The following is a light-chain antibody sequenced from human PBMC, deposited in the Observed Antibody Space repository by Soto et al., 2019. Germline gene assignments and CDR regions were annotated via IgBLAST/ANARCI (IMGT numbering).Light chain of an antibody. CDR3: QQYGSLPRT. J-gene: IGKJ1*01. Sequence: EIVLTQSPGTLSLSPGERATLSCRASQSVSNNYLAWYQQKPGQAPRLLIYGASSRAAGIPDRFSGSGSGTDFTLTISRLEPEDFAVYYCQQYGSLPRTFGQGTTVEIK. CDR2: GAS. CDR1: QSVSNNY. V-gene: IGKV3-20*01.